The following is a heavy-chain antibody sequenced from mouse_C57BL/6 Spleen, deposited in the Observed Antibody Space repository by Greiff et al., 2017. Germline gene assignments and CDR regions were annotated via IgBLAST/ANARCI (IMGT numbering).Heavy chain of an antibody. CDR1: GFTFSSYG. D-gene: IGHD1-1*01. CDR2: ISSGGSYT. J-gene: IGHJ3*01. CDR3: ARHTGGSTSWLAY. Sequence: EVMLVESGGDLVKPGGSLKLSCAASGFTFSSYGMSWVRQTPDKRLEWVATISSGGSYTYYPDSVKGRFTISRDNAKNTLYLTMRSLKSEDTAMDYCARHTGGSTSWLAYWGQGTLVTVSA. V-gene: IGHV5-6*02.